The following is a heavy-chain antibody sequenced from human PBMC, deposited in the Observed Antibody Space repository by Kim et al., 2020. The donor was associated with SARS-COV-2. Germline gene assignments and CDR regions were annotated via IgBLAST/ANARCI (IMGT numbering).Heavy chain of an antibody. CDR1: GFTFGVHW. CDR3: VRVGSHLTNFDY. CDR2: INPDGRQT. J-gene: IGHJ4*02. Sequence: GGSLRLSCAAPGFTFGVHWMTWVRQAPGKGLEWVATINPDGRQTYSVSSVRGRFSLYRDNAKQSLFLHMDSLRPEDPAVYYCVRVGSHLTNFDYWGQGT. V-gene: IGHV3-7*03. D-gene: IGHD2-8*01.